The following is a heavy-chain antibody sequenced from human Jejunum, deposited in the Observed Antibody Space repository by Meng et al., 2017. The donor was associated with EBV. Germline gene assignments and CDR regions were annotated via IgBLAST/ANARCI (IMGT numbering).Heavy chain of an antibody. CDR1: GYTFSRYA. Sequence: VQLWQCGSELKRPGASVKVSGKASGYTFSRYAMNWVRQAPGQGLEWMGWINTRTGNPAYAQGFTGRFVFSLDTSVSTAYLQISSLKAEDTAVYYCASDISTATFGYWGQGTLVTVSS. D-gene: IGHD2-21*02. CDR2: INTRTGNP. J-gene: IGHJ4*02. V-gene: IGHV7-4-1*02. CDR3: ASDISTATFGY.